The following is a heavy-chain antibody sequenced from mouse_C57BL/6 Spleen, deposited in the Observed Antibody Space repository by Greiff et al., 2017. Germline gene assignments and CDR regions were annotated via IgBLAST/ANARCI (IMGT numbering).Heavy chain of an antibody. J-gene: IGHJ4*01. CDR2: INPNNGGT. V-gene: IGHV1-18*01. D-gene: IGHD1-1*02. CDR3: ARASGGYYDAMDY. CDR1: GYTFTDYN. Sequence: DVKLQESGPELVKPGASVKIPCKASGYTFTDYNMDWVKQSHGKSLEWIGDINPNNGGTIYNQKFKGKSTLTVDKSSSTAYMELRSLTSEDTAVYYCARASGGYYDAMDYWGQGTSVTVSS.